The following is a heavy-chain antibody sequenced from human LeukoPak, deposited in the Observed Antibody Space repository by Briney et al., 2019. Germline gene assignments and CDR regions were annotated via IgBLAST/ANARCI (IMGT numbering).Heavy chain of an antibody. J-gene: IGHJ4*02. Sequence: GGSLRLSCAASEFTFSSYSMNWVRQAPGKGLEWVSSISSSSSYIYYADSGKGRFTISRDNAKNSLYLQMNSLRAEDTAVYYCARDLRPYGPLGYWGQGTLVTVSS. CDR2: ISSSSSYI. V-gene: IGHV3-21*01. D-gene: IGHD1-26*01. CDR1: EFTFSSYS. CDR3: ARDLRPYGPLGY.